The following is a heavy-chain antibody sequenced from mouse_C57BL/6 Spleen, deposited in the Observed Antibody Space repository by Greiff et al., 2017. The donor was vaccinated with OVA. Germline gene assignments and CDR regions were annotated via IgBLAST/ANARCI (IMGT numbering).Heavy chain of an antibody. CDR2: INPSSGYT. J-gene: IGHJ2*01. CDR3: ARPSYYDYDEGFDY. CDR1: GYTFTSYT. V-gene: IGHV1-4*01. D-gene: IGHD2-4*01. Sequence: QVQLKQSGAELARPGASVKMSCKASGYTFTSYTMHWVKQRPGQGLEWIGYINPSSGYTKYNQKFKDKATLTADKSSSTAYMQLSSLTSEDSAVYYCARPSYYDYDEGFDYWGQGTTLTVSS.